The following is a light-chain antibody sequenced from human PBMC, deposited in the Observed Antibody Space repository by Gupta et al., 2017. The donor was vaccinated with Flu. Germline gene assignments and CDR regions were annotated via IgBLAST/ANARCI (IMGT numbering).Light chain of an antibody. CDR2: KIS. V-gene: IGKV2-24*01. J-gene: IGKJ4*01. CDR1: QILVYSDGNTY. Sequence: DIVMTQTPLSLPVTLGQPASISCRSSQILVYSDGNTYLSWLQQRPGQPPRLLIYKISNRFFGDPDRFSGSGEEKDFTQKSSRGEDEAVGVYYVTHAKPLVSFGTGTKVEIK. CDR3: THAKPLVS.